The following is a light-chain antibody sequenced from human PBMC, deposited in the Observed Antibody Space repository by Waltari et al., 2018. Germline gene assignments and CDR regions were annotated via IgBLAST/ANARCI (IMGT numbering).Light chain of an antibody. CDR2: EVN. J-gene: IGLJ2*01. Sequence: QSALTQPASVSGSPGQSITISCTGTSSDVGSFNLVSWYQLLPGKAPKLLISEVNKRPSGVSNRVPGSKSGITAFLTISGLQAGDEADYYCCSYAGSTTFVLFGGGTKLTVL. CDR1: SSDVGSFNL. V-gene: IGLV2-23*02. CDR3: CSYAGSTTFVL.